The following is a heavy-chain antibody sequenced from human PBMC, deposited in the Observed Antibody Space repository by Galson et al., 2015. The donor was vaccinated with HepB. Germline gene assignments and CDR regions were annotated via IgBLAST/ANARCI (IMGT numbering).Heavy chain of an antibody. J-gene: IGHJ6*02. V-gene: IGHV4-61*01. CDR2: IYYTGST. D-gene: IGHD2-8*01. CDR3: ATYRTKASCLHFNYYGMGV. CDR1: GDSVTSSNYY. Sequence: ETLSLTCTVSGDSVTSSNYYWTWIRQSPGQGLEWIANIYYTGSTNYNPSLKSRVTISVDTSKNQFSLKLNSVTAADTAVYYCATYRTKASCLHFNYYGMGVWGQGTTVSVSS.